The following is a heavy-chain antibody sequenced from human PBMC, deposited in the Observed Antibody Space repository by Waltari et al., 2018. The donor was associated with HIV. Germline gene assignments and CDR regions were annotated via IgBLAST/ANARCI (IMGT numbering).Heavy chain of an antibody. J-gene: IGHJ3*02. CDR3: AKVAFDGDNRHEPVKNAFDI. Sequence: EVQLLESGGGLVQPGGSLRLSCAASGFAFSHYAMSWVRQARGKGLEWGSSVRGSSSREYYAESVKGRFTISRDNPKNTVFLQMNSLRAEDTAIYYCAKVAFDGDNRHEPVKNAFDIWGQGTKVTVSS. D-gene: IGHD2-21*01. CDR2: VRGSSSRE. CDR1: GFAFSHYA. V-gene: IGHV3-23*01.